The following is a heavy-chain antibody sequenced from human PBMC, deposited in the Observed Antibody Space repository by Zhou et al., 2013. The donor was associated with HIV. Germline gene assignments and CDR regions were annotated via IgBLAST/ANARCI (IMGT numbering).Heavy chain of an antibody. D-gene: IGHD3-10*01. CDR1: GLTLISSV. CDR3: ATRYPGSGSYNYYYFAMDV. CDR2: IVVGNGKH. V-gene: IGHV1-58*02. Sequence: QMQLIQSGPEVKKPGTSVKVSCKASGLTLISSVIQWVRQARGQRPEWIGWIVVGNGKHKTTHRSFNRESPLTGTCPQNTVYMELRSLGSEDTAVYYCATRYPGSGSYNYYYFAMDVWGQGTTVTVSS. J-gene: IGHJ6*02.